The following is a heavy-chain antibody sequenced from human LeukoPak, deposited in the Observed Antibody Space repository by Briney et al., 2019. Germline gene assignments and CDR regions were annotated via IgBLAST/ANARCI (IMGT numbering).Heavy chain of an antibody. V-gene: IGHV3-72*01. CDR3: ARDAGWSLDP. Sequence: GGSLRLSCAASGFIFSDHNMDWVRQAPGKGLEWVGRIRNKANSYIIEDAASVRGRFTISRDDSKNLLFLQMNSLRDEDTAVYYCARDAGWSLDPWGQGTLVTVSS. CDR1: GFIFSDHN. CDR2: IRNKANSYII. D-gene: IGHD1-26*01. J-gene: IGHJ5*02.